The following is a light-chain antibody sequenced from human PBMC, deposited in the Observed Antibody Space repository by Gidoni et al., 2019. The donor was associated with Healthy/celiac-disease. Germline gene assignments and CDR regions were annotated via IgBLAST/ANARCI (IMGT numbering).Light chain of an antibody. Sequence: DIMMTPSPATLSVSPGERATLSCRSSQSVSSNLAWYQQKPGQAPRLLIYGASTRATGIPARFSGSGSGTEFTLTISSLQSEDFAVYYCQQYNNWPPWTFGQGTKVEIK. CDR1: QSVSSN. V-gene: IGKV3-15*01. J-gene: IGKJ1*01. CDR2: GAS. CDR3: QQYNNWPPWT.